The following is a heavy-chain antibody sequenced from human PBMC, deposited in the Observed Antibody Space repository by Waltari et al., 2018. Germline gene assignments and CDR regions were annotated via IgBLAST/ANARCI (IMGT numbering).Heavy chain of an antibody. Sequence: EVELVESGGGFVQPGGSLRLSCAASGYTFTTYWMHWVRQAPGQGLVWVSRSNRDGSGKSYADSGQGRYTISRDNAKNTVFLQMNSLIVEDTAVYYCVRRLDKRRGFDYWGQGTLVTVSS. V-gene: IGHV3-74*01. CDR3: VRRLDKRRGFDY. CDR1: GYTFTTYW. J-gene: IGHJ4*02. D-gene: IGHD3-16*01. CDR2: SNRDGSGK.